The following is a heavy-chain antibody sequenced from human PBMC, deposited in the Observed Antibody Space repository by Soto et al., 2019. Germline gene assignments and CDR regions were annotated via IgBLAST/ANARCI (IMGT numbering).Heavy chain of an antibody. J-gene: IGHJ6*02. CDR2: IWYHGRSQ. Sequence: QVQLVESGGGVVQPGRSLRLSCAATGFNFSSYGMHWVRQAPGKGLEWVAVIWYHGRSQFYADSVQGRFTISRDNSKNTLYLHMNSRRAEDTAVYYCARWGRDMDVWGQGTTVTVSS. V-gene: IGHV3-33*01. D-gene: IGHD3-10*01. CDR3: ARWGRDMDV. CDR1: GFNFSSYG.